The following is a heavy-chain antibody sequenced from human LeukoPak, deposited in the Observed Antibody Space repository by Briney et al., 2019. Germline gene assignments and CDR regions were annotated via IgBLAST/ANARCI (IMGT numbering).Heavy chain of an antibody. CDR3: ASSSSWYRYFDS. Sequence: SETLSLTCTVSGGSISSYYWSWIRQPPGKGLEWIGYIYHSGSTNYNPSLRGRVTTSGDTSKNQFSLKLNSVTTADTAVYYCASSSSWYRYFDSWGQGTLVTVSS. J-gene: IGHJ4*02. V-gene: IGHV4-59*01. D-gene: IGHD6-13*01. CDR1: GGSISSYY. CDR2: IYHSGST.